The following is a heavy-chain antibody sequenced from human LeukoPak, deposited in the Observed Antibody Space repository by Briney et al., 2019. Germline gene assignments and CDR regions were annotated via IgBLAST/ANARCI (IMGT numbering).Heavy chain of an antibody. CDR3: AKGHGHYGSGSYGY. J-gene: IGHJ4*02. CDR2: IRYDGSNK. V-gene: IGHV3-30*02. Sequence: GVSLRLSCAASGFTFSSYGMHWVRQAPGKGLEWVAFIRYDGSNKYYADSVKGRFTISRDNSKNTLYLQMNSLRAEDTAVYYCAKGHGHYGSGSYGYWGQGTLVTVSS. D-gene: IGHD3-10*01. CDR1: GFTFSSYG.